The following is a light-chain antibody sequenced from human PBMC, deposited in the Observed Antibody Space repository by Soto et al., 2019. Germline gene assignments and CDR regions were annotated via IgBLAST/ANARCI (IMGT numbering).Light chain of an antibody. Sequence: QSVLTQPASVSGSPGQSITVSCTGTSTAVGGYSLVSWYHQNPGKAPKLVIYEGSKRPSGVSNRLSGFKSGNTASLTISGLQAEDEGDYYCSSYTSSSTGVFGTGTKVTVL. J-gene: IGLJ1*01. CDR1: STAVGGYSL. CDR3: SSYTSSSTGV. V-gene: IGLV2-14*02. CDR2: EGS.